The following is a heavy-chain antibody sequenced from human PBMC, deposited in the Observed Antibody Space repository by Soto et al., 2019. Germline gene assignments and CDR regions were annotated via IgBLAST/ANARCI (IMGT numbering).Heavy chain of an antibody. CDR3: ARVPTLTYGSGSYYNWFDP. D-gene: IGHD3-10*01. CDR1: GDSVTSHY. CDR2: MHYTGFS. Sequence: SETLSLTCSFSGDSVTSHYLTWIRQSPEKGLEWIGYMHYTGFSHYNPSLKSRLTISVDRSKNQFTLQLTSVTAEDTAVYYCARVPTLTYGSGSYYNWFDPWGQGTLVTVSS. J-gene: IGHJ5*02. V-gene: IGHV4-59*02.